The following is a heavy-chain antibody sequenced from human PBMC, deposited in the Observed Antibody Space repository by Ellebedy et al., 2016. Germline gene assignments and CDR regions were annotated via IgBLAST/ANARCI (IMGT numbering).Heavy chain of an antibody. Sequence: SETLSLTCTVSGGSISSYYWSWIRQPPGKGLEWIGYIYYSGSTNYNPSLKSRVTISVDTSKNQFSLQLNSVTPEDTAVYYCARDSTTHGGPLGLDYWGQGTLVTVSS. J-gene: IGHJ4*02. V-gene: IGHV4-59*12. CDR3: ARDSTTHGGPLGLDY. CDR1: GGSISSYY. D-gene: IGHD1-1*01. CDR2: IYYSGST.